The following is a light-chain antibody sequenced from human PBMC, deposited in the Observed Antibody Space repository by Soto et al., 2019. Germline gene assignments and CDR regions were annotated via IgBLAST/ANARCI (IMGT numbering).Light chain of an antibody. V-gene: IGKV3-20*01. Sequence: EIVLTQSPGTLSLSPGERATLSCRASQSVSSSYLAWYQQKPDQAPRLLIYGASSRATGIPDRFSGSESGTDFTLNISRLEPEDLTVYYCQQYGSSPPITFGQGTRLEIK. CDR2: GAS. J-gene: IGKJ5*01. CDR3: QQYGSSPPIT. CDR1: QSVSSSY.